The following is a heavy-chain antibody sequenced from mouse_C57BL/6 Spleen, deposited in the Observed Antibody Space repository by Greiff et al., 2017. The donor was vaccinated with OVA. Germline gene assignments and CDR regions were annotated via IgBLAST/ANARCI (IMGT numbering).Heavy chain of an antibody. CDR2: IDPETGGT. J-gene: IGHJ4*01. CDR3: TRVPSNYYAMDY. D-gene: IGHD2-10*02. CDR1: GYTFTDYE. Sequence: QVQLKESGAELVRPGASVTLSCKASGYTFTDYEMHWVKQTPVHGLEWIGAIDPETGGTAYNQKFKGKAILTADKSSSTAYMELRSLTSEDSAVYYCTRVPSNYYAMDYWGQGTSVTVSS. V-gene: IGHV1-15*01.